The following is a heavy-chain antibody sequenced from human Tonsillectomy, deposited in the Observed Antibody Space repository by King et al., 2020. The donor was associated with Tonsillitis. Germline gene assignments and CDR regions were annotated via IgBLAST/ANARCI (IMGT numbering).Heavy chain of an antibody. D-gene: IGHD3-10*01. CDR3: TTGAHTVVRESRGDY. J-gene: IGHJ4*02. CDR1: GFTFSNAW. V-gene: IGHV3-15*01. CDR2: IKSKTDGGTT. Sequence: VQLVESGGGLVKPGGSLRLSCAASGFTFSNAWMSWVRQAPGKGLEWVGRIKSKTDGGTTDYAAPVKGRFTISRDDSNNTLYLQMNSLKTKDTTGYYCTTGAHTVVRESRGDYWGQGTLVTVSS.